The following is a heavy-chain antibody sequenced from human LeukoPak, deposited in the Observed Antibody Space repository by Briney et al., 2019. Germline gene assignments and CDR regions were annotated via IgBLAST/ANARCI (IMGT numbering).Heavy chain of an antibody. Sequence: GGSLRLSCAASGFTFSSYWMSWVRQAPGKGLEWVANIKQDGSEKYYVDSVKGRFTISRDNSEDTLYLQMNSLRAEDTAVYYCVRDPSGSGFAFDSWGQGALVTVSS. J-gene: IGHJ4*02. V-gene: IGHV3-7*01. CDR2: IKQDGSEK. CDR3: VRDPSGSGFAFDS. D-gene: IGHD1-1*01. CDR1: GFTFSSYW.